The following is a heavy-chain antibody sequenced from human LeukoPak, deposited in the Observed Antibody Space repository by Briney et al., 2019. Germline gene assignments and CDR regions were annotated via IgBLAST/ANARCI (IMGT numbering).Heavy chain of an antibody. Sequence: GASVKVSCKASGHTFTSYAMHWVRQAPGQRLEWMGWINAGNGNTKYSQKFQGRVTITRDTSASTAYMELSSLRSEDTAVYYCARVPGYCSSTSCYRTHFDYWGQGTLVTVSS. V-gene: IGHV1-3*01. CDR1: GHTFTSYA. J-gene: IGHJ4*02. CDR3: ARVPGYCSSTSCYRTHFDY. CDR2: INAGNGNT. D-gene: IGHD2-2*01.